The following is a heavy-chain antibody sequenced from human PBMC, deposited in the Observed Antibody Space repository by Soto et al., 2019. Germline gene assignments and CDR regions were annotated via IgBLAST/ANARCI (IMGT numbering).Heavy chain of an antibody. D-gene: IGHD3-22*01. CDR2: INAGNGNT. V-gene: IGHV1-3*01. Sequence: ASVKVSCKASGYTFTSYAMHWVRQAPGQRLEWMGWINAGNGNTKYSQKFQGRVTITRDTSASTAYMELSSLRSEDTAVNYSERSFFYDSSGYRTILMSFDPWGEGTLVTVSS. CDR1: GYTFTSYA. CDR3: ERSFFYDSSGYRTILMSFDP. J-gene: IGHJ5*02.